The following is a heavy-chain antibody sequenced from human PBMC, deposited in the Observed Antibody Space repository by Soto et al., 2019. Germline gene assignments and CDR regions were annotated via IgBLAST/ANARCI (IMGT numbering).Heavy chain of an antibody. CDR3: ARDEADYYDSSGYYVRTDYYYGMDV. Sequence: SVKVSCKASGGTFSSYAISWVRQAPGQGLEWMGGIIPIFGTANYAQKFQGRVTITADESTSTAYMELSSLRSEDTAVYYCARDEADYYDSSGYYVRTDYYYGMDVWGQGTTVTVSS. CDR1: GGTFSSYA. D-gene: IGHD3-22*01. CDR2: IIPIFGTA. J-gene: IGHJ6*02. V-gene: IGHV1-69*13.